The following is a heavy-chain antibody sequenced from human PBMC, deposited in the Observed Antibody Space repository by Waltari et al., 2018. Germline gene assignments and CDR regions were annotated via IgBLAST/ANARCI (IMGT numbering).Heavy chain of an antibody. D-gene: IGHD5-18*01. CDR2: TRSKAYGGTT. Sequence: EVQLVESGGGLVQPGRSLRLSCTASGFPFGDYAMSWFRQAPGKGLEWVGFTRSKAYGGTTEYAASVKGRFTISRDDSKSIAYLQMNSLKTEDTAVYYCTREGGGPAMEYWGQGTLVTVSS. CDR3: TREGGGPAMEY. V-gene: IGHV3-49*03. J-gene: IGHJ4*02. CDR1: GFPFGDYA.